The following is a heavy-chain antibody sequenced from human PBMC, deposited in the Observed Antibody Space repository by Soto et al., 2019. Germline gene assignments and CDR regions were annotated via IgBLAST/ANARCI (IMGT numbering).Heavy chain of an antibody. Sequence: SETLSLTCTVSGCSISSSSYYWGWIRQPPGKGLEWIGSIYYSGSTYYNPSLKSRVTISVDTSKNQFSLKLSSVTAADTAVYYCARPWSLEPGYSYGYLEGGMDVWGQGTTVTVSS. J-gene: IGHJ6*02. D-gene: IGHD5-18*01. CDR2: IYYSGST. CDR1: GCSISSSSYY. CDR3: ARPWSLEPGYSYGYLEGGMDV. V-gene: IGHV4-39*01.